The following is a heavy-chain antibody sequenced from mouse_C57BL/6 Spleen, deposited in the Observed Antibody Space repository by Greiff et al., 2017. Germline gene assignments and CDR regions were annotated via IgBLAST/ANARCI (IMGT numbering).Heavy chain of an antibody. CDR2: IDPSDSET. J-gene: IGHJ4*01. CDR3: AAPYYVSSYAIDY. CDR1: GYTFTSYW. Sequence: QVHVKQSGAELVRPGSSVKLSCKASGYTFTSYWMHWVKQRPIQGLEWIGNIDPSDSETHYNQKFKDKATLTVDKSSSTAYMQLSSLTSEDSAVYYCAAPYYVSSYAIDYWGQGTSVTVSS. V-gene: IGHV1-52*01. D-gene: IGHD1-1*01.